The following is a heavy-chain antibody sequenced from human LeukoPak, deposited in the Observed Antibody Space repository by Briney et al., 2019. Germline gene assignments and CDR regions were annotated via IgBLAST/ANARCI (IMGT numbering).Heavy chain of an antibody. CDR1: GGTFSSYA. D-gene: IGHD2-2*01. J-gene: IGHJ4*02. Sequence: GASVKVSCKASGGTFSSYAISWVRQAPGQGLEWMGRIIPILGIANYVQKFQGRVTITADKSTSTAYMELSSLRSEDTAVYYCVHAELPAAIRGLGRWGQGTLVTVSS. CDR2: IIPILGIA. CDR3: VHAELPAAIRGLGR. V-gene: IGHV1-69*04.